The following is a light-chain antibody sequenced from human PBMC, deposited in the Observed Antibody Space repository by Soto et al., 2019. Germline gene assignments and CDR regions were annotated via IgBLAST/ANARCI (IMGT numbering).Light chain of an antibody. CDR3: QQFHSWPLT. CDR2: GAS. J-gene: IGKJ4*01. CDR1: QSVTSSY. Sequence: EIVLTQSPGTLSLSPGERATLSCRATQSVTSSYLAWYQQTPGQAPRLLIYGASTRATGIPARFSGSGSGTEFTLTISSLQSEDFAVYFCQQFHSWPLTFGGGTKVDI. V-gene: IGKV3-15*01.